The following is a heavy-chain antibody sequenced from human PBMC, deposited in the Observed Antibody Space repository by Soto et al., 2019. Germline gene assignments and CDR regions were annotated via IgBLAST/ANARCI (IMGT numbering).Heavy chain of an antibody. D-gene: IGHD2-15*01. J-gene: IGHJ4*02. CDR1: GGTFSSFA. CDR2: IIPIFGTI. CDR3: ARGGGIVLVVAASSPYYFDY. Sequence: QVQLMQSGAEVKKPGSSVKVSCKASGGTFSSFAISWVRQAPGQGLEWMGAIIPIFGTIKYAQKFQGRVTITADESTSTADMELSSLSSEDTAVYYCARGGGIVLVVAASSPYYFDYWGQGTLVTVSS. V-gene: IGHV1-69*12.